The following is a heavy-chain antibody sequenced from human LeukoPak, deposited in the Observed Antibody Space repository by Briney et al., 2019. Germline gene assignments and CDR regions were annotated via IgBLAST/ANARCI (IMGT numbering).Heavy chain of an antibody. Sequence: GGSLRLSCAASGFTFSSYNMNWVRRAPGQGLEWVSTIRTNGAGTHYADSVRGRFTISRDDSKNTLYLQMDSLRAEDTAVYYCARDKGDDEGSKFDFWGQGTLVTVSS. D-gene: IGHD5-24*01. CDR2: IRTNGAGT. V-gene: IGHV3-23*01. J-gene: IGHJ4*02. CDR1: GFTFSSYN. CDR3: ARDKGDDEGSKFDF.